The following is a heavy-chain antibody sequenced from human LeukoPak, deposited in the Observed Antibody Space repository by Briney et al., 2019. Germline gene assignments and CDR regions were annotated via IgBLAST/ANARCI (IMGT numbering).Heavy chain of an antibody. CDR1: GGSISSSSYY. J-gene: IGHJ4*02. V-gene: IGHV4-39*01. CDR3: ARQIVLMVYAIRYFDY. CDR2: IYYSGST. Sequence: SETLSLTCTVSGGSISSSSYYWGWIRQPPGKGLEWIGSIYYSGSTYYNPSLKSRVTISVDTSKNQFSLKLSSVTAADTAVYYCARQIVLMVYAIRYFDYWGQGTLVTVSS. D-gene: IGHD2-8*01.